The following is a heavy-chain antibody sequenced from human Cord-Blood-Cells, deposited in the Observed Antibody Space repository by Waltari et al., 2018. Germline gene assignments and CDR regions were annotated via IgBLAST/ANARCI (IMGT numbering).Heavy chain of an antibody. V-gene: IGHV4-34*01. CDR3: AGSGYSSSWYDT. D-gene: IGHD6-13*01. J-gene: IGHJ5*02. CDR2: INHSGST. Sequence: QVQLQQWGAGLLKPSETLSLTCAVYGGSFSGSYWSWIRQPPGKGLEWIGEINHSGSTNYNPSLKSRVTISVDTSKNQFSLKLSSVTAADTAVYYCAGSGYSSSWYDTWGQGTLVTVSS. CDR1: GGSFSGSY.